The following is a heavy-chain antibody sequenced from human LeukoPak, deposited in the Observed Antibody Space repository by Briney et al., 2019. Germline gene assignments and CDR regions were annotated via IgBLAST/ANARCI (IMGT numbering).Heavy chain of an antibody. CDR2: IKLDGSEK. J-gene: IGHJ4*02. D-gene: IGHD3-3*01. Sequence: GGSLRLSCVASGFTFGKYWMSWVRQAPGKGLEWVANIKLDGSEKNYVDSAKGRFTISRDNTKNSLYLQMNSLRAEDAAVFYCARDQYDTWSRRGNFDSWGQGTLVIVSS. CDR3: ARDQYDTWSRRGNFDS. CDR1: GFTFGKYW. V-gene: IGHV3-7*03.